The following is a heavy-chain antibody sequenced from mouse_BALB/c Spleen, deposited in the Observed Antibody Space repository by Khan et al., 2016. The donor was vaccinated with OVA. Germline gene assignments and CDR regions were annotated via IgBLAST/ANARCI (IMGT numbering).Heavy chain of an antibody. J-gene: IGHJ4*01. V-gene: IGHV9-3-1*01. CDR1: GYTFTNDG. CDR2: INTYTGEP. D-gene: IGHD2-10*01. CDR3: ARPPYFSYVLVY. Sequence: QIQLVQSGPELKKPGETVKISCKASGYTFTNDGMNWVKQAPGKGLKWMGWINTYTGEPTYADDFKGRFAFSLETSASTAYLQINNLKNEDTATYFGARPPYFSYVLVYWGQGTSGTVSS.